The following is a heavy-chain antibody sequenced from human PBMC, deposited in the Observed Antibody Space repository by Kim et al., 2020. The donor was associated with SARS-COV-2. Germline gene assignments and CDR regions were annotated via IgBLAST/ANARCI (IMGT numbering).Heavy chain of an antibody. CDR3: ATSIAAAGPFDY. D-gene: IGHD6-13*01. Sequence: YHNPSLKSRVTLSVDTSKNQFSLKLSSVTAADTAVYYCATSIAAAGPFDYWGQGTLVTVSS. J-gene: IGHJ4*02. V-gene: IGHV4-31*02.